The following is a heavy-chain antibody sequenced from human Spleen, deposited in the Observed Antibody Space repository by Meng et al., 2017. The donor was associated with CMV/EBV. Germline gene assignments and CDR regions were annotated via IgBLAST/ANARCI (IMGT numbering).Heavy chain of an antibody. D-gene: IGHD3-16*01. Sequence: LSLTCAASGFTVTHNYMSWVRQAPGKGLEWVSVIYTGGNTYYADSVKGRFTFSRDNSKNKLYLQMNSLRAEDTALYYCARDGGRYCFDYWGQGTLVTVSS. CDR1: GFTVTHNY. CDR2: IYTGGNT. V-gene: IGHV3-66*02. J-gene: IGHJ4*02. CDR3: ARDGGRYCFDY.